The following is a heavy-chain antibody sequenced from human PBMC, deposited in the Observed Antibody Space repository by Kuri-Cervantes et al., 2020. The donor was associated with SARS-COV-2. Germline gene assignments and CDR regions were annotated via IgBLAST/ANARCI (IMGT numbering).Heavy chain of an antibody. CDR2: IYHSVST. D-gene: IGHD3-3*01. J-gene: IGHJ3*02. CDR3: ARLYYDFWSGYYKNDAFDI. Sequence: GSLRPSCAVSGYSISSGYYWGWIRQPPGKGLEWIGSIYHSVSTYYNPSLKSRVTISVDTSKDQFSLKLSSVTAADTAVYYCARLYYDFWSGYYKNDAFDIWGQGTRVTVSS. CDR1: GYSISSGYY. V-gene: IGHV4-38-2*01.